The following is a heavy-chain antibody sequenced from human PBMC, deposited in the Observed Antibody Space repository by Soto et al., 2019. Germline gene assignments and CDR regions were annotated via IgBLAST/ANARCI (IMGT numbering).Heavy chain of an antibody. J-gene: IGHJ6*02. CDR2: IIPIFGTA. D-gene: IGHD3-9*01. CDR1: GGTFSSYA. Sequence: QVQLVQSGAEVKKPGSSVKVSCKASGGTFSSYAISWVRQAPGQGLEWMGGIIPIFGTANYAQKFQGRVTSTADESTSAAYMELSSLRSEDTAVYYCARSVLRYFDWLLSRYYYGMDVWGQGTTVTVSS. CDR3: ARSVLRYFDWLLSRYYYGMDV. V-gene: IGHV1-69*12.